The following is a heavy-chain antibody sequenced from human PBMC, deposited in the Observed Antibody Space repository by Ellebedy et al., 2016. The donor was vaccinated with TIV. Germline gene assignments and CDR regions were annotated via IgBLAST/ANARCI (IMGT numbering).Heavy chain of an antibody. D-gene: IGHD7-27*01. CDR1: GFSFSSYA. CDR3: AKDAREKAYINWEHDY. V-gene: IGHV3-23*01. J-gene: IGHJ4*02. Sequence: PGGSLRLSCVASGFSFSSYALSWVRQAPGKGLEWVSGIVGSGATKYADSVKGRFTISRDNSKNTLYLQMNSLRAEDTAVYYCAKDAREKAYINWEHDYWGQGTLVTVSS. CDR2: IVGSGATK.